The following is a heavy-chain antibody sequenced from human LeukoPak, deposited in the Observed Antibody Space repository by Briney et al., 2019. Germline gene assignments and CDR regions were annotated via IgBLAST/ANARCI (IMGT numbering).Heavy chain of an antibody. CDR2: FDPEDGET. V-gene: IGHV1-24*01. D-gene: IGHD2-15*01. CDR1: GYTLTELS. CDR3: ATAIVVVVASTAAFDI. Sequence: ASVKVSCKVSGYTLTELSMHWVRQAPGKGLEWMGGFDPEDGETIYAQKFQGRVTMTEDTSTDTAYMELTSLRSEDTAVYYCATAIVVVVASTAAFDIWGQGTMVTVSS. J-gene: IGHJ3*02.